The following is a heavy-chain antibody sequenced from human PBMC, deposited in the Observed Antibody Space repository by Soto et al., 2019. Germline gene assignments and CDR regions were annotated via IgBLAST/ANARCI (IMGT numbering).Heavy chain of an antibody. D-gene: IGHD3-3*01. J-gene: IGHJ6*02. CDR3: ARVPPLRFLEWLSHRYGMDV. CDR2: IIPIFGTA. CDR1: GGTFSSYA. V-gene: IGHV1-69*12. Sequence: QVQLVQSGAEVKKPGSSVKVSCKASGGTFSSYAISWVRQAPGQGLEWMGGIIPIFGTANYAQKFQGRVTITADESTSTAYMELSSLRSEDTAVYYWARVPPLRFLEWLSHRYGMDVWGQGTTVTVSS.